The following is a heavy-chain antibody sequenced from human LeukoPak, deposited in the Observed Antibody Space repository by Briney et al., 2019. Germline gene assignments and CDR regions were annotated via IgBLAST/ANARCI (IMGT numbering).Heavy chain of an antibody. J-gene: IGHJ5*02. V-gene: IGHV1-18*01. CDR1: GYTFTSYG. CDR3: ARGSRYQLLYWFDP. Sequence: ASVKVSCKASGYTFTSYGISWVRQAPGQGLEWMGWIGAYNGNTNYAQKLQGRVTMTTDTSTSTAYMELRSLRSDDTAVYYCARGSRYQLLYWFDPWGQGTLVTVSS. CDR2: IGAYNGNT. D-gene: IGHD2-2*01.